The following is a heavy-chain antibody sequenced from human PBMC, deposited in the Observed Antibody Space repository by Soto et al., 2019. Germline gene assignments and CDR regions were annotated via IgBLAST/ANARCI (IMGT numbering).Heavy chain of an antibody. CDR1: GYTFTSYY. D-gene: IGHD5-18*01. J-gene: IGHJ4*02. V-gene: IGHV1-46*01. CDR3: ARWVRISRVDTAMAHFDY. Sequence: ASVKVSCKASGYTFTSYYMHWVRQAPGQGLEWMGIINPSGGSTSYAQKFQGRVTMTRDTSTSTVYMELSSLRSEDTAVYYCARWVRISRVDTAMAHFDYWGQGTMVTVYS. CDR2: INPSGGST.